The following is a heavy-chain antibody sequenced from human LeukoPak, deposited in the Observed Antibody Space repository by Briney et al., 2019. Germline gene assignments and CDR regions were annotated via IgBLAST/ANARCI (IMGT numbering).Heavy chain of an antibody. Sequence: GRSLRLSCAASGFTFSSYGMHWVRQAPGKGLEWVAVISYDGSNKYYADSVKGRFTISRDNSKNTLYLQMNSLRAEDTAVYYCAKGPMVRGVLYYFDYWGQGTLVTVSS. D-gene: IGHD3-10*01. CDR2: ISYDGSNK. CDR1: GFTFSSYG. V-gene: IGHV3-30*18. J-gene: IGHJ4*02. CDR3: AKGPMVRGVLYYFDY.